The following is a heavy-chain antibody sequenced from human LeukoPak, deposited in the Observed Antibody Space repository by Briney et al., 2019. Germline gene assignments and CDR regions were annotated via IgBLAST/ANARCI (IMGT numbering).Heavy chain of an antibody. V-gene: IGHV3-23*01. J-gene: IGHJ4*02. CDR3: ARGSDLAIYNELEY. Sequence: RTGGSLRLSCTASGFTLSNFAMSWVRRAPGKGLEWVSGNTGSVEYYANSVKGRFTISRDNSKNTLYLQMNSLVAEDTATYYCARGSDLAIYNELEYWGQGTLVTVSS. D-gene: IGHD2-21*01. CDR1: GFTLSNFA. CDR2: NTGSVE.